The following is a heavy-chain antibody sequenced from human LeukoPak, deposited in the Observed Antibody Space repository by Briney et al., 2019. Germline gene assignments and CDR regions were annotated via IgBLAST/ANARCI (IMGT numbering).Heavy chain of an antibody. D-gene: IGHD2-15*01. Sequence: SETLSLTCTVSAGSISGYYWTWIRQPPGKGLEWIGNIYYTGNTDYNRSLKSQVTISIDTSKNQFSLKLSSVTAADTALYYCARERVIATTYDAFDIWGQGTMVTVSS. CDR3: ARERVIATTYDAFDI. CDR1: AGSISGYY. CDR2: IYYTGNT. J-gene: IGHJ3*02. V-gene: IGHV4-59*01.